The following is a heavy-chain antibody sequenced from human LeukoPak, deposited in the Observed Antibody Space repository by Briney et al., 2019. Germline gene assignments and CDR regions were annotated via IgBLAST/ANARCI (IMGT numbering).Heavy chain of an antibody. V-gene: IGHV4-31*03. D-gene: IGHD2-2*01. Sequence: SETLSLTCTVSGGSISSGAYYWGWIRQHPGKGLEWIGYVYYNEGTYSNPSLKGRVAISVDTSKNQFSLKLSSVTAADTAVYYCARGGSFVSIVVLPAAFDSWGQGTLVTVSS. CDR1: GGSISSGAYY. CDR2: VYYNEGT. J-gene: IGHJ4*02. CDR3: ARGGSFVSIVVLPAAFDS.